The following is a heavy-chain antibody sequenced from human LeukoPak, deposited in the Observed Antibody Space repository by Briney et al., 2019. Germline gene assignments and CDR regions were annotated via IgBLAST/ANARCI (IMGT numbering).Heavy chain of an antibody. J-gene: IGHJ4*02. Sequence: PGGSLRLSCAASGFAFSSYDMQWVRQVSGRGLEWVSAIGHDGDTYYADSVKGRFTISREDAKNYFFLQMNSLRAGDTAVYFCAALGDSIYWGQGTLVTVSS. V-gene: IGHV3-13*01. CDR1: GFAFSSYD. CDR3: AALGDSIY. D-gene: IGHD1-26*01. CDR2: IGHDGDT.